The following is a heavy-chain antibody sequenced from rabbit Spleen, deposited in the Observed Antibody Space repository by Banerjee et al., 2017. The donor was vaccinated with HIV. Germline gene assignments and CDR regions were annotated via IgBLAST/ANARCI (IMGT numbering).Heavy chain of an antibody. CDR2: IYAGSSGST. J-gene: IGHJ6*01. CDR3: ARDTGTSFSTYGMDL. V-gene: IGHV1S40*01. Sequence: QSLEESEGGLVEPGTSLTLTCKASGFSFNSGYDMCWVRQAPGKGLEWIACIYAGSSGSTYSATWAKGRFTISKTSSTTVTLQMTSLTAADTATYFCARDTGTSFSTYGMDLWGQGTLVTVS. D-gene: IGHD7-1*01. CDR1: GFSFNSGYD.